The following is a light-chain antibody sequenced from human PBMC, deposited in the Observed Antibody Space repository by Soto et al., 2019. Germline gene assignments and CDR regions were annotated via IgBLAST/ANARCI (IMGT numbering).Light chain of an antibody. J-gene: IGLJ1*01. V-gene: IGLV2-8*01. CDR2: EVD. CDR1: SXDVGAYDY. CDR3: SSYAGRNKYV. Sequence: QSVLAQPPTASGSPGQSVTISCTGTSXDVGAYDYVSWYHHHPGKAPKRVIYEVDKRPSGVPDRFSGSKSGNPDSLTVSGLQADDDADYYCSSYAGRNKYVFGAGTKVIFL.